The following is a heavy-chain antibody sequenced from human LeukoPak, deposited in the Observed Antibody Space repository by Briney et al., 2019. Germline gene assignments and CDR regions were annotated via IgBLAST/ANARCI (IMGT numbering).Heavy chain of an antibody. CDR3: ARLDYYDSSGTNWYFDL. CDR1: GGFISSYY. D-gene: IGHD3-22*01. CDR2: IYTSGST. Sequence: SEALSLTCTVSGGFISSYYWSWIRQPAGKGLEWIGRIYTSGSTNYNPSLKSRVTMSVDTSKNQFSLKLSSVTAADTAVYYCARLDYYDSSGTNWYFDLWGRGTLVTDSS. J-gene: IGHJ2*01. V-gene: IGHV4-4*07.